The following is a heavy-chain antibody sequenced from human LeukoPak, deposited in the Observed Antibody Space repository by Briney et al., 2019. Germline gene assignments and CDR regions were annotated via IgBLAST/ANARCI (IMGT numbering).Heavy chain of an antibody. CDR3: ARETAPYYYDSSGDFDI. Sequence: ASVKVSCKASGYTFTSYGISWVRQAPGQGLEWMGWISAYNGNTSYAQKLQGRVTMTTDTSTSTAYMELRSLRSDDTAVYYCARETAPYYYDSSGDFDIWGQGTMVTVSS. J-gene: IGHJ3*02. CDR1: GYTFTSYG. D-gene: IGHD3-22*01. V-gene: IGHV1-18*01. CDR2: ISAYNGNT.